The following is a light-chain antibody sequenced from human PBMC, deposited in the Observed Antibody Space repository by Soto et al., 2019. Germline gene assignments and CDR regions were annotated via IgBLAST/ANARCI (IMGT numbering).Light chain of an antibody. V-gene: IGKV1-9*01. CDR2: AAS. J-gene: IGKJ3*01. CDR1: QGISSY. Sequence: DIQLTQSPSFLSASVGDRVTITCRASQGISSYLAWYQQKPGKAPKLPIYAASTLQSGVPSRFSGSGSGTEFTLTISSLQPEDFATYYCQQPGVFGPGTKVDIK. CDR3: QQPGV.